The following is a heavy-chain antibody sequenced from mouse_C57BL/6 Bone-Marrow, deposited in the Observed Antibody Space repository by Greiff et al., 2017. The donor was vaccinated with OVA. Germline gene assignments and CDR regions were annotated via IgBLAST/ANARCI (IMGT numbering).Heavy chain of an antibody. J-gene: IGHJ2*01. CDR1: GFTFSDFY. D-gene: IGHD2-2*01. Sequence: EVKLVASGGGLVQSGSSLRLSCATSGFTFSDFYMAWVRQAPGKGLEWISASRNKANDYTTEYSASVKGRFIVSRDTSRSILYLQMNALRAEDTAIYYCARDAGLGYFDYWGQGTTLTVSS. CDR3: ARDAGLGYFDY. CDR2: SRNKANDYTT. V-gene: IGHV7-1*01.